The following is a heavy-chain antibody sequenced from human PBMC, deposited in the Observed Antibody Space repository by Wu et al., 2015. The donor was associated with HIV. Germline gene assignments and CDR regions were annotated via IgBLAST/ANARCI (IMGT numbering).Heavy chain of an antibody. CDR3: ASGITMVRGVSDAFDI. V-gene: IGHV1-8*02. J-gene: IGHJ3*02. D-gene: IGHD3-10*01. Sequence: QVQLVQSGAEVKKPGSSVKVSCKASGGTFSSYAISWVRQAPGQGLEWMGWMNPNSGNTGYAQKFQGRVTMTRNTSISTAYMELSSLRSEDTAVYYCASGITMVRGVSDAFDIWGQGTMVTVSS. CDR2: MNPNSGNT. CDR1: GGTFSSYA.